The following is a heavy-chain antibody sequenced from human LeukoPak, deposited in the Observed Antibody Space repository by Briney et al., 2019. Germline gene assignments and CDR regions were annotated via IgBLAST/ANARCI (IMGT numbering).Heavy chain of an antibody. CDR3: ARGWRYFDC. D-gene: IGHD3-9*01. CDR2: ISSSGSTR. CDR1: GFTFSSYE. J-gene: IGHJ4*02. Sequence: GGSLRLSCAASGFTFSSYEMNWVRQAPGEGLEWVSYISSSGSTRYYADSVKGRFTISRDNAKNSLYLQMNSLRAEDTAVYYCARGWRYFDCWGQGTLVTVSS. V-gene: IGHV3-48*03.